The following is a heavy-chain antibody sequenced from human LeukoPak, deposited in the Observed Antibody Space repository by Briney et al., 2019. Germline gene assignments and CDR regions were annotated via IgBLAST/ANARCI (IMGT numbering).Heavy chain of an antibody. V-gene: IGHV4-39*01. D-gene: IGHD3-10*01. CDR2: IYYGGST. CDR1: GGSISSSSYY. J-gene: IGHJ3*02. CDR3: ARRGVMVRGVIAFDI. Sequence: SETLSLTCTVSGGSISSSSYYWGWIRQPPGKGLEWIGSIYYGGSTYYNPSLKSRVTISVDTSKNQFSLKLSSVTAADTAVYYCARRGVMVRGVIAFDIWGQGTMVTVSS.